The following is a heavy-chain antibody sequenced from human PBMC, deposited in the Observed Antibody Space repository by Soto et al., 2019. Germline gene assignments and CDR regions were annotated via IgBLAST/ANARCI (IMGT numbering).Heavy chain of an antibody. CDR2: INDSGST. J-gene: IGHJ4*02. V-gene: IGHV4-34*01. D-gene: IGHD3-10*01. CDR3: ARGVVRRVIIQYTSFFHY. CDR1: GGSFSGYY. Sequence: SETLSLTCAVYGGSFSGYYWTWIRQPPGKRPEWIGEINDSGSTNYNPSLKSRVTISVDTSKNQFSLKVRSVTAADTAVYYCARGVVRRVIIQYTSFFHYWALGNSVTVSS.